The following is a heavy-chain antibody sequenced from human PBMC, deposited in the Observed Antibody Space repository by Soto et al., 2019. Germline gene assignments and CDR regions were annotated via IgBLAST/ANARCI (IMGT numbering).Heavy chain of an antibody. Sequence: QVQLVQSGAEVKKPGSSVKVSCKASGGTFSSYTISWVRQAPGQGLEWMGRIIPILGIANYAQKFQGRVTITADNSTSTDYMELSSLRSEDTAVYYCARDFPDMTPVTTSDYWGQGTLVTVSS. J-gene: IGHJ4*02. V-gene: IGHV1-69*08. CDR3: ARDFPDMTPVTTSDY. CDR1: GGTFSSYT. CDR2: IIPILGIA. D-gene: IGHD4-17*01.